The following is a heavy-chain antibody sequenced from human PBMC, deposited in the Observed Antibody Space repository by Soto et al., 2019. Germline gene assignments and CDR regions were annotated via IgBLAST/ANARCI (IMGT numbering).Heavy chain of an antibody. V-gene: IGHV4-4*02. Sequence: PSETLSLTCAVCGDSRNSSHWWNWVRQPPEKGLEWIGQISHRGSTTYTPCLTSRVTISVDKPKTHFSLKLTSVPAADTAVYYWAARLFWSPPWTDKRLDYWGQGTLVTVSS. CDR2: ISHRGST. CDR1: GDSRNSSHW. D-gene: IGHD3-3*01. CDR3: AARLFWSPPWTDKRLDY. J-gene: IGHJ4*02.